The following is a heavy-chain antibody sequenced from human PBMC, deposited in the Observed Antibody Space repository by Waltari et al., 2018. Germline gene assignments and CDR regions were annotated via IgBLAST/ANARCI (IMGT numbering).Heavy chain of an antibody. D-gene: IGHD1-26*01. CDR1: GYTLTELS. CDR3: ATGGGSYGWFDP. Sequence: QVQLVQSGAEVKKPGASVKVSCTVSGYTLTELSMHWVRQAPGKGLEWMGGLDPEDGETIYAQKFQGRVTMTEDTSTDTAYMELSSLRSEDTAVYYCATGGGSYGWFDPWGQGTLVTVSS. J-gene: IGHJ5*02. CDR2: LDPEDGET. V-gene: IGHV1-24*01.